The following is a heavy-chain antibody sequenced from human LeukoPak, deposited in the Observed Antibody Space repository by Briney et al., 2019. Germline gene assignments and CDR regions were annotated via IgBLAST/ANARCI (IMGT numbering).Heavy chain of an antibody. D-gene: IGHD3-10*01. V-gene: IGHV1-24*01. CDR3: ASRAYGSGSYSIDP. CDR1: GYTLTELS. CDR2: FDPEDGET. J-gene: IGHJ5*02. Sequence: GASVKVSCTVSGYTLTELSMHWVRQAPGKGLEWMGGFDPEDGETIYAQKFQGRVTMTEDTSTDTAYMELSSLRSEDTAVYYCASRAYGSGSYSIDPWGQGNPGHRLL.